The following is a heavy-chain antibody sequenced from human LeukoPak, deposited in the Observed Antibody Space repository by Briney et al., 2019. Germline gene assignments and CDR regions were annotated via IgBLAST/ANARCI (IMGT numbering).Heavy chain of an antibody. Sequence: SETLSLTCTVSGGSISSHYWSWIRQPPGKGLELIGYISYTGSTNYNPSLKSRVTISGDTSKNQFSLKLTSVTAADTAVYYCARVLPPYNPFDYWGQGTLVTVSS. V-gene: IGHV4-59*11. CDR3: ARVLPPYNPFDY. CDR1: GGSISSHY. J-gene: IGHJ4*02. CDR2: ISYTGST. D-gene: IGHD1-14*01.